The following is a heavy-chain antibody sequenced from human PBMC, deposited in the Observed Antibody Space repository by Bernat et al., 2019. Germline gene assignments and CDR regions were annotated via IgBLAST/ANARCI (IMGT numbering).Heavy chain of an antibody. CDR2: IYYSGST. J-gene: IGHJ4*02. CDR3: ARINGNYYFDY. CDR1: GGSISSSGDF. Sequence: QLQLQESRPGLVKPSETLSLTCTVSGGSISSSGDFWCWIRQPPGKGLEWIGSIYYSGSTYYNPSLTSRVTISVDTSKSQFSRKLSYVTAADTAVYYCARINGNYYFDYWGQGTLVTVSS. D-gene: IGHD2-8*01. V-gene: IGHV4-39*01.